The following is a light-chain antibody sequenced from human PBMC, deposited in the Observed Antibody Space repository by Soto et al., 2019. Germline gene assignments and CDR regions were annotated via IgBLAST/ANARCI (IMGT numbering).Light chain of an antibody. Sequence: DVQMTRSPSCLCACVVDRFSVTFRASQGIRNDLGWYQQKPGKAPKLLIYKASTLKSGVPSRFSGSGSGTEFTLTISSLQPDDFATYYCQHYNSYSEAFGQGTKVDIK. J-gene: IGKJ1*01. CDR1: QGIRND. CDR3: QHYNSYSEA. CDR2: KAS. V-gene: IGKV1-5*03.